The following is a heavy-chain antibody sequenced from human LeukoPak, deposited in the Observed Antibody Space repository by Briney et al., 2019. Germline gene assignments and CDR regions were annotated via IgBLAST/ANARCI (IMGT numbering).Heavy chain of an antibody. D-gene: IGHD2-15*01. CDR2: IYHSGST. Sequence: SETLSLTCTVSGGSISSGSYYWGWIRQPPRKGLEWIGSIYHSGSTYYNPSLKSRVTISVDTSKSQFSLKLSSVTAADTAVYYCARCSGGSCYHDYWGQGTLVTVSS. J-gene: IGHJ4*02. CDR3: ARCSGGSCYHDY. V-gene: IGHV4-39*07. CDR1: GGSISSGSYY.